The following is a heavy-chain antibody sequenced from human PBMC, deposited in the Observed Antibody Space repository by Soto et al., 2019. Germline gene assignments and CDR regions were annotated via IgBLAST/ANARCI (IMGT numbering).Heavy chain of an antibody. J-gene: IGHJ4*02. D-gene: IGHD6-13*01. CDR2: IYYNGNT. Sequence: SETLSLTCSVSGGSISNHYWSWIRQPPGKGLEWIGYIYYNGNTNYNPSLKSRVTMSVDTSRNQISLKLTTVAAADTAVYYCKRQRGRGSWSLDHWGQGTLVTVSS. CDR1: GGSISNHY. V-gene: IGHV4-59*11. CDR3: KRQRGRGSWSLDH.